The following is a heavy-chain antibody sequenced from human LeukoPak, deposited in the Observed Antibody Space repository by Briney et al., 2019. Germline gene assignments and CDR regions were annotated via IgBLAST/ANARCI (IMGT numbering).Heavy chain of an antibody. V-gene: IGHV4-34*01. Sequence: SETLSLTCAVYGGSFSGYYWSWIRQPPGKGLEWIGEINHSGSTYYNPSLKSRVTISVDTSKNQFSQKLSSVTAADTAVYYCARLGYCSGGSCYADLFHFDYWGQGTLVTVSS. CDR3: ARLGYCSGGSCYADLFHFDY. D-gene: IGHD2-15*01. J-gene: IGHJ4*02. CDR1: GGSFSGYY. CDR2: INHSGST.